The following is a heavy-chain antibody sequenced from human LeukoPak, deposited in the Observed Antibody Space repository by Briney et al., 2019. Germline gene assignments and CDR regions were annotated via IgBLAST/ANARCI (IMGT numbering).Heavy chain of an antibody. Sequence: GSSVTVSCKASGGTFSSYAISWVRQAPGQGLEWMGRIIPILGIANYAQKFQGRVTITADKSTSAAYMELSSLRSEDTAVYYCTLGYCSSTSCSPFDYWGQGTLVTVSS. D-gene: IGHD2-2*01. V-gene: IGHV1-69*04. CDR1: GGTFSSYA. J-gene: IGHJ4*02. CDR3: TLGYCSSTSCSPFDY. CDR2: IIPILGIA.